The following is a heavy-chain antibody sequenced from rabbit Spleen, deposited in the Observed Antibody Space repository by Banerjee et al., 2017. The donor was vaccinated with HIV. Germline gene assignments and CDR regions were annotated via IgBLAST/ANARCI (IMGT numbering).Heavy chain of an antibody. J-gene: IGHJ4*01. Sequence: QSLEESGGDLVKPGASLTLTCTASGFSFSSSYYMCWVRQAPGKGLECIACIYGDSSGSTWYASWAKGRFTISKTSSTTVTLQMTSLTAADTATYFCARDLDAVIGWNFGWWGPGTLVTVS. V-gene: IGHV1S40*01. D-gene: IGHD1-1*01. CDR2: IYGDSSGST. CDR1: GFSFSSSYY. CDR3: ARDLDAVIGWNFGW.